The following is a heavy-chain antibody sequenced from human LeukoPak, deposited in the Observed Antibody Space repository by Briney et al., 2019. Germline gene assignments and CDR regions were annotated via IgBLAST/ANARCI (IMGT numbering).Heavy chain of an antibody. Sequence: GGSLRLSCAASGFTFNTYTMHWVRQAPGKGLEWVAVISYDGSNKFYADSVKGRFTISRDNSKNTLDLQMNSLRGDDTAVYYCARSSGWFDPDYWGQGTLVTVSS. CDR2: ISYDGSNK. J-gene: IGHJ4*02. CDR3: ARSSGWFDPDY. V-gene: IGHV3-30-3*01. D-gene: IGHD6-19*01. CDR1: GFTFNTYT.